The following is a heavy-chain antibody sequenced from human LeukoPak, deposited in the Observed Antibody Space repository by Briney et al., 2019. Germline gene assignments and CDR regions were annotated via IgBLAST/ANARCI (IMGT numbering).Heavy chain of an antibody. CDR3: AIYYGDYLSPYYFDY. CDR1: GYTFTGYY. D-gene: IGHD4-17*01. Sequence: SVKVSCKASGYTFTGYYMHWVRQGPGQGLEWMGWINPNSGGTNYAQKFQGRVTMTRDTSISTAYMELSRLRSDDTAVYYCAIYYGDYLSPYYFDYWGQGTLVTVSS. J-gene: IGHJ4*02. CDR2: INPNSGGT. V-gene: IGHV1-2*02.